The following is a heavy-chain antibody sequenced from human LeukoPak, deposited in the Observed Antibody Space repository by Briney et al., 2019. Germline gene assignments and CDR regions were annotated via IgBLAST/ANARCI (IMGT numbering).Heavy chain of an antibody. D-gene: IGHD1-26*01. CDR3: ARGWEGYFDY. CDR1: GFTFSSYG. J-gene: IGHJ4*02. CDR2: ISSSSTI. V-gene: IGHV3-48*01. Sequence: GGSLRLSCAASGFTFSSYGMTWVRQAPGKGLEWVSYISSSSTIYYADSVKGRFTISRDNAKNSLYLQLNSLRAEDTAVYYCARGWEGYFDYWGQGTLVTVSS.